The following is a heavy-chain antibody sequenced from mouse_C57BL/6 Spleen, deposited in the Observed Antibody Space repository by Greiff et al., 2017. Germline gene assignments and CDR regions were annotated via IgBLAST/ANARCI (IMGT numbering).Heavy chain of an antibody. D-gene: IGHD4-1*01. Sequence: DVHLVESGGGLVQSGRSLRLSCATSGFTFSDFYMEWVRQAPGKGLEWIAASRNKANDYTTEYSASVKGRFIVSRDTSQSILYLQMNALRAEDTAIYYCARGLGAMDYWGQGTSVTVSS. CDR1: GFTFSDFY. CDR2: SRNKANDYTT. CDR3: ARGLGAMDY. J-gene: IGHJ4*01. V-gene: IGHV7-1*01.